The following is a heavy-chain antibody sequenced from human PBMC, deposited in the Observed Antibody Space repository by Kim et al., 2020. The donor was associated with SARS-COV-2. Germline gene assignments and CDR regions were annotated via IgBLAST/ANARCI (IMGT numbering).Heavy chain of an antibody. Sequence: GGSLRLSCAASGFTFSSYGMHWVRQAPGKGLEWVAVISYDGSNKYYADSVKGRFTISRDNSKNTLYLQMNSLRAEDTAVYYCARGRGDSGYDHYYYYYGMDVWRQGTTVTVSS. D-gene: IGHD5-12*01. CDR1: GFTFSSYG. CDR2: ISYDGSNK. J-gene: IGHJ6*02. CDR3: ARGRGDSGYDHYYYYYGMDV. V-gene: IGHV3-33*05.